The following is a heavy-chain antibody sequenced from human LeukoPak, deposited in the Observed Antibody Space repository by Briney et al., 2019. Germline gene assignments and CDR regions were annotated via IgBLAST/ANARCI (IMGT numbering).Heavy chain of an antibody. V-gene: IGHV4-39*07. D-gene: IGHD3-10*01. Sequence: SETLSLTCTVSGGSISSSSYYWGWIRQPPGKGLEWIGSIYYSGSTYYNPSLKSRVTISVDTSKNQFSLKLSSVTAADTAVYYCARAAVTMVLGVIRYFYGMDVWGQGTTVTVSS. CDR2: IYYSGST. J-gene: IGHJ6*02. CDR1: GGSISSSSYY. CDR3: ARAAVTMVLGVIRYFYGMDV.